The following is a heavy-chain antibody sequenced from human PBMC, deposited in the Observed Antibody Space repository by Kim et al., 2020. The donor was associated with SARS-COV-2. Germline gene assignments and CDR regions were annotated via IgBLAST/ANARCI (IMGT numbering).Heavy chain of an antibody. CDR3: ARDRVRSSSWYFDD. J-gene: IGHJ4*02. Sequence: AVSVKSRITINPDTSKNQFSLQLNSVTPEDTAVYYCARDRVRSSSWYFDDWGQGTLVTVSS. V-gene: IGHV6-1*01. D-gene: IGHD6-13*01.